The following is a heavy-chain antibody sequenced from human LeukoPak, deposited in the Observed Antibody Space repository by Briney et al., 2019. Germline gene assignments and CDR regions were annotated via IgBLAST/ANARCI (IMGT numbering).Heavy chain of an antibody. J-gene: IGHJ4*02. Sequence: GGSLRLSCAASRFVFSSNWMHWVRQAPGEGLVWVSRINAGGSATSYADSVEGRFTISRDNAKDTLYLQMNSLRVEDTVMYYCTKTGGPWDWGQGTLVTVSS. CDR3: TKTGGPWD. V-gene: IGHV3-74*01. CDR1: RFVFSSNW. CDR2: INAGGSAT. D-gene: IGHD7-27*01.